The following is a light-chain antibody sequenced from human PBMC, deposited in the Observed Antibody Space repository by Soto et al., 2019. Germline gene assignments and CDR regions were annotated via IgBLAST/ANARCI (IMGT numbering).Light chain of an antibody. CDR3: EQYNNWPQT. V-gene: IGKV3-15*01. J-gene: IGKJ1*01. Sequence: EIVMTQSPATLSVSPGERATLSCRASQSVSGNLAWYQQKPGQAPRLLIHGASTRATGIPARFSGSGSGTEFTLTISSLQSEDFAAYYCEQYNNWPQTFGQGTKVEIK. CDR1: QSVSGN. CDR2: GAS.